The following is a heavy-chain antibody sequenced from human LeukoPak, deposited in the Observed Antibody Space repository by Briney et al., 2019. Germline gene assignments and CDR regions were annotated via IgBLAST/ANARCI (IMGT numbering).Heavy chain of an antibody. D-gene: IGHD6-19*01. Sequence: GGSPRLSCAASGFTFSSYGMHWVRQAPGKGLEWVAFIRYDGSNKYYADSVKGRFTISRDNSKNTLYLQMNSLRAEDTAVYYCVKSGYSSGWSFDWFDPWGQGTLVTVSS. CDR1: GFTFSSYG. CDR2: IRYDGSNK. V-gene: IGHV3-30*02. CDR3: VKSGYSSGWSFDWFDP. J-gene: IGHJ5*02.